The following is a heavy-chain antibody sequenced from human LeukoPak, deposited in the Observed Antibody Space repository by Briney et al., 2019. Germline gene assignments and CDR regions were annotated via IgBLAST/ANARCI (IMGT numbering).Heavy chain of an antibody. CDR1: GFTFSSYA. Sequence: GGSLRLSCAASGFTFSSYAMSWVRQAPGKGLEWVSGISADSSTYYADSVKGRFTISRDNSKNTLYLQMNSLRVDDTAVYYCAHPSAVGVWGQGTTVTVS. CDR2: ISADSST. CDR3: AHPSAVGV. V-gene: IGHV3-23*01. J-gene: IGHJ6*02.